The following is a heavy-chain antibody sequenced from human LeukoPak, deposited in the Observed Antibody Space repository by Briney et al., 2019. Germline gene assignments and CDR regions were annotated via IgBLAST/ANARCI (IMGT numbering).Heavy chain of an antibody. Sequence: SVKVSCKASGGTFSSYAISWVRQAPGQGLEWMGRIIPIFGTPNYAQKFQGRVTITTDESTSTAYMELSSLRSEDTAVYYCARSYSSGWYGNYYFDYWGQGTLVTVSS. J-gene: IGHJ4*02. D-gene: IGHD6-19*01. V-gene: IGHV1-69*05. CDR3: ARSYSSGWYGNYYFDY. CDR1: GGTFSSYA. CDR2: IIPIFGTP.